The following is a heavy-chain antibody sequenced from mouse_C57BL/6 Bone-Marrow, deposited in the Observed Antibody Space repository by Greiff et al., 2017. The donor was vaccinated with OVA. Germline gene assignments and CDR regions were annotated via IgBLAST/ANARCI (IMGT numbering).Heavy chain of an antibody. Sequence: VMLVESGPGILQPSQTLSLTCSFSGFSLSTFGMGVGWIRQPSGKGLEWLAHIWWDDDKYYNPALKSRLTISKDTSKNQVFLKIANVDTAETATYYCARISSNYHYFDYWGKGTTLTVSS. CDR1: GFSLSTFGMG. V-gene: IGHV8-8*01. CDR2: IWWDDDK. J-gene: IGHJ2*01. D-gene: IGHD2-5*01. CDR3: ARISSNYHYFDY.